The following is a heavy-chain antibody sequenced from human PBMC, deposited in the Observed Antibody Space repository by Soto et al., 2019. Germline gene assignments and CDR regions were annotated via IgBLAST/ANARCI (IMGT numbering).Heavy chain of an antibody. CDR3: AREPRSGSSWYNRMDV. J-gene: IGHJ6*02. CDR2: IYYSGST. Sequence: QVQLQESGPELVKPSDTLSLTCAVSGYSISSTHWWGWIRQPPGKGLEWIGYIYYSGSTYYNPSLKSRVTMSVDTSKNQFSLRLSSVTAVDTAVYYCAREPRSGSSWYNRMDVWGQGTTVTVSS. CDR1: GYSISSTHW. D-gene: IGHD6-13*01. V-gene: IGHV4-28*03.